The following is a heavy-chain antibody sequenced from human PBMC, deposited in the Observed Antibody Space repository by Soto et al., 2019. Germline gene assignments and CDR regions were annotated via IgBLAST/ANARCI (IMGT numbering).Heavy chain of an antibody. CDR3: ARRGYGPGFPYYYGMDV. V-gene: IGHV4-59*01. D-gene: IGHD3-10*01. CDR1: GGSMSSYY. Sequence: QVQLQESGPGLVKPSETLSLTCTVSGGSMSSYYWSWIRQPPGKGLEWIGYIYYSWSTNYNPSLKSRFTMSVDTPKNQFSLKLSSVTAADTAVYYCARRGYGPGFPYYYGMDVWGQGTTVTVCS. J-gene: IGHJ6*02. CDR2: IYYSWST.